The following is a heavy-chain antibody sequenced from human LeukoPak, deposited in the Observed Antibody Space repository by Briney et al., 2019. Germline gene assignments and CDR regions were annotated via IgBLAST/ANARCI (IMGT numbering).Heavy chain of an antibody. Sequence: SETLSLTCTVSGGSLRSSSYYWGWIRQPPGKGLEWIGTIYYSGSTYYNPSLESRVTMSLDTSKNQFSLKLSSVTAADTAVYYCARDENGYVWGSFRAWGQGTLVTVSS. D-gene: IGHD3-16*02. J-gene: IGHJ5*02. CDR3: ARDENGYVWGSFRA. CDR2: IYYSGST. V-gene: IGHV4-39*07. CDR1: GGSLRSSSYY.